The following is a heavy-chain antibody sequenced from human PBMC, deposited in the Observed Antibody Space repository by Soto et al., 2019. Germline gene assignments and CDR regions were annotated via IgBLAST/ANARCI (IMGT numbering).Heavy chain of an antibody. CDR2: IWFDGSKK. D-gene: IGHD3-22*01. Sequence: QVQLVESGGGVVQPGRSLRLSCAASGFNFSTYGMHWVRQAPGKGLEWVAIIWFDGSKKYYADSVKGRFTISRDNSKSILYLHMDSLGAEDTAVYYCVRDDGFGGYLGWGQGTLVTVSS. V-gene: IGHV3-33*01. CDR3: VRDDGFGGYLG. CDR1: GFNFSTYG. J-gene: IGHJ4*02.